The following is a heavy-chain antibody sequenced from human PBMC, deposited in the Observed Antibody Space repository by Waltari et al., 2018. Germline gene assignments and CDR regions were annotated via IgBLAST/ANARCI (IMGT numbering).Heavy chain of an antibody. V-gene: IGHV4-39*01. Sequence: QLQLHQSGPGLVKPSETLSLTCLVSGGSITSRDYFWGWLRHPPRRPPEWRGSFPSPGGSPSIPSLEGRVALSLDASKNQLSLTLASVTVADTGVYYCARQPLKLVTYNYFDLWGPGTLVTVSS. D-gene: IGHD2-21*02. CDR2: FPSPGGS. CDR3: ARQPLKLVTYNYFDL. J-gene: IGHJ2*01. CDR1: GGSITSRDYF.